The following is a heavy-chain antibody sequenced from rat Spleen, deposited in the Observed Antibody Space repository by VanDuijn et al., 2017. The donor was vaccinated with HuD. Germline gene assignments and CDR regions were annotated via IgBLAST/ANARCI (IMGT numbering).Heavy chain of an antibody. CDR1: GFTFNNYW. V-gene: IGHV5-31*01. Sequence: EVQLVESGGGLVQPGRSLKLSCVASGFTFNNYWMTWIRQAPGKGLEWVASITHNDGSTYYPDSVRGRFTISRDNAKSTLYQQMNGLRSEDTAIYYGTRENWVFDYWGQGVMVTVSS. CDR3: TRENWVFDY. CDR2: ITHNDGST. D-gene: IGHD5-1*01. J-gene: IGHJ2*01.